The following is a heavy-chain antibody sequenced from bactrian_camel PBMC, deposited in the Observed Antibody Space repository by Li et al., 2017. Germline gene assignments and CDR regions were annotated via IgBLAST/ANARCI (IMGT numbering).Heavy chain of an antibody. V-gene: IGHV3S53*01. J-gene: IGHJ4*01. CDR3: AADPRSEYGYTDYDDCRPGPEFDY. Sequence: QVQLVESGGGSVQAGGSLRLSCAASGYTASTGCMGWFRQAPGKEREGVAVIDSDGYTSYADSVKGRFTISQDSAKNTLYLQMNSLKPEDTAIYYCAADPRSEYGYTDYDDCRPGPEFDYWGQGTQVTVS. D-gene: IGHD4*01. CDR1: GYTASTGC. CDR2: IDSDGYT.